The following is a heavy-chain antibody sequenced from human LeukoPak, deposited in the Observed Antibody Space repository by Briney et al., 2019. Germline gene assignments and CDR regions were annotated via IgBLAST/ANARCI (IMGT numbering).Heavy chain of an antibody. CDR3: ARAQVGAPTDL. D-gene: IGHD1-26*01. V-gene: IGHV3-74*01. J-gene: IGHJ4*02. CDR2: IHGDGDNI. CDR1: GIPFSSYA. Sequence: GGSLRLSCAASGIPFSSYAMYWVRQAPGKGLVWVARIHGDGDNISYADSVRGRFTISRDNAKDALYLHMNSLRPEDTAVYYCARAQVGAPTDLWGQGTLVTVSS.